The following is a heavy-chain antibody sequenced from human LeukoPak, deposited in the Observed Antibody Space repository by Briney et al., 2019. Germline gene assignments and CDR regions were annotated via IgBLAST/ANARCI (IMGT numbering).Heavy chain of an antibody. CDR3: RYSYGYMAFDI. V-gene: IGHV3-30*03. D-gene: IGHD5-18*01. CDR1: GFTFNSYG. J-gene: IGHJ3*02. Sequence: GGSLRLSCAASGFTFNSYGMHWVRQAPGKGLEWVAVISYDGSNKYYADSVKGRFTISRDNSKNTLYLQMNSLRAEDTAVYYCRYSYGYMAFDIWGQGTMVTVSS. CDR2: ISYDGSNK.